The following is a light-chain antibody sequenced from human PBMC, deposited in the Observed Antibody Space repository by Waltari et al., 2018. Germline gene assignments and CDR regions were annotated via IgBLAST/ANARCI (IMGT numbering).Light chain of an antibody. J-gene: IGKJ1*01. CDR2: GAS. CDR1: QSVSSTY. CDR3: QQYGSSPTWT. Sequence: EIVLTQSPDTLSLSPGERATLSCRASQSVSSTYLTWYQQKPGQAPRLLIFGASSRATGTPDRFSGSGSGTDFTLTISRVEPEDFAVYYCQQYGSSPTWTFGQGTKVEIK. V-gene: IGKV3-20*01.